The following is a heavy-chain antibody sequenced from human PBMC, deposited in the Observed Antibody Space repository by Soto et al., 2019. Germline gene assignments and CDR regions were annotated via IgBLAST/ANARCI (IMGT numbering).Heavy chain of an antibody. D-gene: IGHD5-12*01. CDR3: AQDTFSGFDPWFDP. V-gene: IGHV3-23*01. CDR1: GFTFINYA. CDR2: ISGGGDRR. Sequence: GGSLRLSCATSGFTFINYAMSWVRQAPGKGLEWVSAISGGGDRRFYADSVKGRFTVSRDNSKNTLYLQLSSLRADGTALYYCAQDTFSGFDPWFDPWGQGTLVTVSS. J-gene: IGHJ5*02.